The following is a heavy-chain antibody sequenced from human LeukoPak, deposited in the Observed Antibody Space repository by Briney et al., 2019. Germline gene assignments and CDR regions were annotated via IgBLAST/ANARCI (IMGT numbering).Heavy chain of an antibody. CDR1: GFTFDDYT. D-gene: IGHD3-10*01. J-gene: IGHJ4*02. CDR2: ISWDGGST. V-gene: IGHV3-43*01. CDR3: AKDHYYGSGSYSRWVYFVY. Sequence: GSLRLSCAASGFTFDDYTMHWVRQAPGKGLEWVSLISWDGGSTYYADSVKGRFTISRDNSKNSLYLQMNSLRTEDTALYFCAKDHYYGSGSYSRWVYFVYWGQGTLVTVSS.